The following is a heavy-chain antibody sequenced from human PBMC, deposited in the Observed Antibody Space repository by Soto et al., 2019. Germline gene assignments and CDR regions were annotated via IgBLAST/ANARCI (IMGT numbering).Heavy chain of an antibody. CDR2: IMPLLNTA. CDR1: GGTFNNYA. V-gene: IGHV1-69*06. J-gene: IGHJ6*02. D-gene: IGHD3-16*02. CDR3: ASGKAATFERVTVYYFYSMDV. Sequence: QEQLVQSGAEVKKPGSSVKVSCKASGGTFNNYAFSWVRQAPGQGLEWVGDIMPLLNTANHAQKFQGRVTITADKSTSRVYMEPNSLTSADKTVFYCASGKAATFERVTVYYFYSMDVWCQGNNVSVSS.